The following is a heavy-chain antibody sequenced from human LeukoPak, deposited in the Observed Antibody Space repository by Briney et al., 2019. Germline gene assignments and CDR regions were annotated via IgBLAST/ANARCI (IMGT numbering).Heavy chain of an antibody. CDR2: ISAYNGNT. CDR1: GYTFTGYG. CDR3: ARDLEGQQLVPDWFDP. V-gene: IGHV1-18*01. J-gene: IGHJ5*02. D-gene: IGHD6-13*01. Sequence: ASVKVSCKASGYTFTGYGISWVRQAPGQGLEWMGWISAYNGNTNYAQKLQGRVTMTTDTSTSTAYMELRSLRSDDTAVYYCARDLEGQQLVPDWFDPWGQGTLVTVSS.